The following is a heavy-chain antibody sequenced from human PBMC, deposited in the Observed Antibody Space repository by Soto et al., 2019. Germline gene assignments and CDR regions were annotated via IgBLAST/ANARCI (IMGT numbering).Heavy chain of an antibody. CDR2: IAYDGRNK. J-gene: IGHJ4*02. CDR1: GFTFSSYA. D-gene: IGHD1-1*01. CDR3: AIELERVFVY. Sequence: QMQLVESGGGVVQPGRSLRLSCAASGFTFSSYAMHWVRQAPGKGLEWVAVIAYDGRNKYYADSVKGRFTISRDNSKNTLYLQMNSLRIEDTAVYYCAIELERVFVYWGQGTLVTVSS. V-gene: IGHV3-30*04.